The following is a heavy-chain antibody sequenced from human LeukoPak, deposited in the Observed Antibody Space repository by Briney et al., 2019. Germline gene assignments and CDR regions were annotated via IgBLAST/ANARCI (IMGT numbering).Heavy chain of an antibody. CDR2: ISGSGGST. CDR3: AKMDYYDSSGYPPVDY. V-gene: IGHV3-23*01. Sequence: GGSLRLSCAASGLTFSRYAMSWVRQAPGKGLEWVSAISGSGGSTYYADSVQGRFTISRDNSKNTLYLQMNSLRAEDTAVYDCAKMDYYDSSGYPPVDYWGQGTLVTVFS. D-gene: IGHD3-22*01. CDR1: GLTFSRYA. J-gene: IGHJ4*02.